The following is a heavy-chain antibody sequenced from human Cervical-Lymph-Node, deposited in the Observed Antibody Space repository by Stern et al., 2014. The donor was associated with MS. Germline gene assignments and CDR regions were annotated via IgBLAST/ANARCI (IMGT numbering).Heavy chain of an antibody. CDR2: IKQDGSER. CDR1: GFSLSSYW. CDR3: ARDCGSGSCYQTQYYYGVDV. V-gene: IGHV3-7*01. Sequence: VQLVESGGGLVQPGGSLRLSCAGSGFSLSSYWMSWVRQAPGKGPELVATIKQDGSERYYVDSVKGRFTISRDNSKNSVFLQMNSLRVDDTSVYYCARDCGSGSCYQTQYYYGVDVWGQGTTVIVS. D-gene: IGHD2-15*01. J-gene: IGHJ6*02.